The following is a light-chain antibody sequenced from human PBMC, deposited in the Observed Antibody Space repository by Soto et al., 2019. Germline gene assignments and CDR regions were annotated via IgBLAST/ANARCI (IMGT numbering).Light chain of an antibody. CDR1: RSVSSSY. CDR3: QQRRNWPPGIT. CDR2: DAS. V-gene: IGKV3-11*01. J-gene: IGKJ5*01. Sequence: ELVLTQSPGTLSLSPGERATLSCRASRSVSSSYLAWYQHKPGQAPRLLIYDASNRATGIPARFSGSGSGTDFTLTISSLEPEDFAVYYCQQRRNWPPGITFGQGTRLEIK.